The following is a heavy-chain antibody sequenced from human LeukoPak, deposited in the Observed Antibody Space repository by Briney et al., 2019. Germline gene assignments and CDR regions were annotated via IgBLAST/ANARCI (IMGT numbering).Heavy chain of an antibody. CDR3: ARGGSGSGSWFDP. CDR1: GFTFSSYS. D-gene: IGHD6-19*01. Sequence: PGGSLRLSCAASGFTFSSYSMNWVRQAPGKGLEWVSSISSSSSYIYYADSVKGRFTISRDIAKNSLYLQMNSLRAEDTAVYYCARGGSGSGSWFDPWGQGTLVTVSS. J-gene: IGHJ5*02. CDR2: ISSSSSYI. V-gene: IGHV3-21*01.